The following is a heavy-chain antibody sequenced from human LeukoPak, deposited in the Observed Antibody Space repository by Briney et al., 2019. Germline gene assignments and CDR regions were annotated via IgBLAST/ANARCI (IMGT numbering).Heavy chain of an antibody. D-gene: IGHD3-22*01. CDR1: GYSFTSYW. CDR3: ARQGGNYYDSSGYYSYFDY. J-gene: IGHJ4*02. CDR2: IDPSDSYT. V-gene: IGHV5-10-1*01. Sequence: GESLKISCKGSGYSFTSYWISWVRQMPGKGLEWMWRIDPSDSYTNYSPSFQGHVTISADKSISTAYLQWSSLKASDTAMYYCARQGGNYYDSSGYYSYFDYWGQGTLVTVSS.